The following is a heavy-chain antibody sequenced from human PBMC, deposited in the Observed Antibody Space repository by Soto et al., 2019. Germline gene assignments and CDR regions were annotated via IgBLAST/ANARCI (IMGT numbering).Heavy chain of an antibody. D-gene: IGHD3-3*01. CDR1: GGSFSGYY. J-gene: IGHJ3*02. Sequence: PSETLSLTCAVYGGSFSGYYWSWIRQPPGKGLEWIGEINHSGSTNYNPSLKSRVTISVDTSKNQFSLKLSSVTAADTAVYYCERPRPFWSGYYAPDIWGQGTMVTVSS. CDR3: ERPRPFWSGYYAPDI. V-gene: IGHV4-34*01. CDR2: INHSGST.